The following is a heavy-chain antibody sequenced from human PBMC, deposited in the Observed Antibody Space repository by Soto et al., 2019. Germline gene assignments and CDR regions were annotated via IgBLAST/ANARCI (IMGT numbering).Heavy chain of an antibody. CDR3: VINLQVVPAALPALEAFDI. V-gene: IGHV1-18*01. Sequence: GASVKVSCKASGYTFTSYGITWVRQAPGQGLEWMGWINVYTGDTNYAQELQGRVTMSTDTSTSTAYMELRSLRSDDTAVYFRVINLQVVPAALPALEAFDIWGQGTMVTVSS. CDR2: INVYTGDT. J-gene: IGHJ3*02. D-gene: IGHD2-2*02. CDR1: GYTFTSYG.